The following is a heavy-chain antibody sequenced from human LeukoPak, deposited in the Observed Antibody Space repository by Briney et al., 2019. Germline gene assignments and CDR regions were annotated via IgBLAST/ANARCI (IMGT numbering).Heavy chain of an antibody. CDR2: ISSSGSTI. J-gene: IGHJ6*03. Sequence: GGSLRLSCAASGSTFSDYYMSWIRQAPGKGLEGVSYISSSGSTIYYADSVKGRFTISRDNSKNTLYLQMNSLRAEDTAVYYCARVPGYYYYYYMDVWGKGTTVTVSS. D-gene: IGHD1-14*01. CDR3: ARVPGYYYYYYMDV. V-gene: IGHV3-11*04. CDR1: GSTFSDYY.